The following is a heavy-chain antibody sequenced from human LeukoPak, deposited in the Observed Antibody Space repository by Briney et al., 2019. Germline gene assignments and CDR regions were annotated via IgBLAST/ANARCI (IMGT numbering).Heavy chain of an antibody. J-gene: IGHJ4*02. V-gene: IGHV3-48*04. D-gene: IGHD2-2*01. CDR1: GFTFSSYS. Sequence: RTGGSLRLSCAASGFTFSSYSMNWVRQAPGKGLEWVSYISSSSSTIYYADSVKGRFTISRDNAKNTLYLLMNSLRAEDTALYYCVRDASLVVPASGFGYWGQGTLVTVSS. CDR2: ISSSSSTI. CDR3: VRDASLVVPASGFGY.